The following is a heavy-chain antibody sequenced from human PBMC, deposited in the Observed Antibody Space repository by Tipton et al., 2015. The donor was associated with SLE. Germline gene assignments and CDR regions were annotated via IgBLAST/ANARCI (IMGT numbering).Heavy chain of an antibody. CDR1: GFTFSSYS. CDR3: ARQNYDFWSGRGGEAFDI. Sequence: SLRLSCAASGFTFSSYSMNWVRQAPGKGLEWVSYISSSSSTIYYADSVKGRFTISRDNAKNSLYLQMNSLRAEDTAVYYCARQNYDFWSGRGGEAFDIWGQGTMVTVSS. D-gene: IGHD3-3*01. CDR2: ISSSSSTI. V-gene: IGHV3-48*01. J-gene: IGHJ3*02.